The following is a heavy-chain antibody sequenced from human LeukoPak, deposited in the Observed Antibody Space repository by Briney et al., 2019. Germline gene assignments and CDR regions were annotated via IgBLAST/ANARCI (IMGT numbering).Heavy chain of an antibody. CDR2: ISGGGGST. V-gene: IGHV3-23*01. J-gene: IGHJ4*02. CDR3: ATSLGYCSGGSCPPSY. CDR1: GFTFSSYA. D-gene: IGHD2-15*01. Sequence: PGGSLRLSCAASGFTFSSYAMSWVRQAPGKGLDWVSAISGGGGSTYYADSVKGRFTISRDNSKNTLYLQMNSLRAEDTAVYYCATSLGYCSGGSCPPSYWGQGSLVTVSS.